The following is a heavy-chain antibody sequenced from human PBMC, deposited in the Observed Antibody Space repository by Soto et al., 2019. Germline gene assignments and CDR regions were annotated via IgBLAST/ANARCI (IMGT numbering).Heavy chain of an antibody. CDR1: GGTFSSYA. V-gene: IGHV1-69*13. J-gene: IGHJ4*02. D-gene: IGHD2-2*03. CDR3: ARDRGYCSSTSCYGNFDY. Sequence: GASVKVSCKASGGTFSSYAISWVRQAPGQGLEWMGGIIPIFGTANYAQKFQGRVTITADESTSTAYMELSSLRSEDTAVYYCARDRGYCSSTSCYGNFDYWGQGTLVTVSS. CDR2: IIPIFGTA.